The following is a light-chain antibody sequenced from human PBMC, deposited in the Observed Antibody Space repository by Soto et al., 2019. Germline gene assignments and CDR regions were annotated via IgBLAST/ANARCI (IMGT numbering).Light chain of an antibody. V-gene: IGKV3-20*01. CDR1: QSVSSSY. CDR2: GSS. J-gene: IGKJ2*01. Sequence: EIVLTQSPGTLSLSPGERATLSCRASQSVSSSYLAWYQQKPGQAPRLLIYGSSSRATGIPDSFSGSGSGTDFPLTIIRLEPEDFAVYYCQQYGSSPPYTFGQGTKLEIK. CDR3: QQYGSSPPYT.